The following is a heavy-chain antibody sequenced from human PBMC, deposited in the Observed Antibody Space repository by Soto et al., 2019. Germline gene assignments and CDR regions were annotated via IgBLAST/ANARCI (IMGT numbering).Heavy chain of an antibody. V-gene: IGHV4-39*07. CDR1: GGSISSSSYY. CDR3: VRDGTKTLRDWFDP. CDR2: IYYRGTT. D-gene: IGHD1-1*01. J-gene: IGHJ5*02. Sequence: SETLSLTCTVSGGSISSSSYYWGWIRQPPGKGLEWIGNIYYRGTTYYNPSLKSRVTISVDTSKKQFSLKLRSVTAAVTAVYYCVRDGTKTLRDWFDPWGQGISVTVSS.